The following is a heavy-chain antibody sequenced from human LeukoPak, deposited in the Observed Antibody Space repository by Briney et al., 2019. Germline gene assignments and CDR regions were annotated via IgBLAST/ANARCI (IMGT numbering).Heavy chain of an antibody. CDR1: GFTFSSYS. Sequence: PGGSLRLSCAASGFTFSSYSMNWVRQAPGKGLEWVSYISSSSPTYYADSVKGRFTISRGNAKNSLYLQMSSLRAEDTAVYYCARQWLALDYWGQGTLVTVSS. J-gene: IGHJ4*02. CDR2: ISSSSPT. D-gene: IGHD6-19*01. V-gene: IGHV3-48*01. CDR3: ARQWLALDY.